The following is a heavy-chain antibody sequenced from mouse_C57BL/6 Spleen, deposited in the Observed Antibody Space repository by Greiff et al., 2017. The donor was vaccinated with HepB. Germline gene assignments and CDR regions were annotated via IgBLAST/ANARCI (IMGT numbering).Heavy chain of an antibody. J-gene: IGHJ4*01. CDR3: ARHDYDGGDYAMDY. D-gene: IGHD2-4*01. Sequence: VQLQQSGPELVKPGDSVKISCKASGYSFPGYFMNWVMQSHGKSLEWIGRINPYNGDTFYNQKFKGKATLTVDKSSSTAHMELRSLTSEDSAVYYCARHDYDGGDYAMDYWGQGTSVTVSS. CDR2: INPYNGDT. V-gene: IGHV1-20*01. CDR1: GYSFPGYF.